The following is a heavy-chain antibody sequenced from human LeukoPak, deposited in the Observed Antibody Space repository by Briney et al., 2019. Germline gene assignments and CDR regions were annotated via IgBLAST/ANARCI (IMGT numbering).Heavy chain of an antibody. CDR3: ARQGVVGATGFDY. J-gene: IGHJ4*02. CDR1: GGSISGISYY. V-gene: IGHV4-39*01. D-gene: IGHD1-26*01. CDR2: IYYSGST. Sequence: SETLSLTCSVSGGSISGISYYWGWIRQPPEKGLEWIGNIYYSGSTYNNPSLESRVIIPVDTSKNQFSLKLTSVTAADMAVYYCARQGVVGATGFDYWGQGTLVTVSS.